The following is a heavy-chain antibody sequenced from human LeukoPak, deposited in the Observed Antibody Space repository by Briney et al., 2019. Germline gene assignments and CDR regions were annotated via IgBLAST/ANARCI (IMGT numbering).Heavy chain of an antibody. CDR2: IYSGGST. J-gene: IGHJ4*02. CDR1: GFTVSSNY. Sequence: GGSLRLSCAASGFTVSSNYMSWVRQAPGKGLEWVSVIYSGGSTYYADSVKGRFTISRDNSKNTLYLQMNSLRAEDTAVYYCARGVSGTYYLQTFGYWGQGTLVTVSS. V-gene: IGHV3-53*01. D-gene: IGHD1-26*01. CDR3: ARGVSGTYYLQTFGY.